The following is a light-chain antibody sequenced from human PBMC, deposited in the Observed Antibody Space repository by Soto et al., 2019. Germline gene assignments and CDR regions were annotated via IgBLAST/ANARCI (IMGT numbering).Light chain of an antibody. V-gene: IGLV2-8*01. CDR2: EVN. Sequence: QSALTQPPSASGSPGQSVAISCTGTSSDVGGYNYVSWYQQHPGKAPKLMIYEVNKRPSGVPDRFSGSKSGNTASLTVSGLQAEDEADYSCSSDARSSNVFGTGTKLTVL. CDR3: SSDARSSNV. CDR1: SSDVGGYNY. J-gene: IGLJ1*01.